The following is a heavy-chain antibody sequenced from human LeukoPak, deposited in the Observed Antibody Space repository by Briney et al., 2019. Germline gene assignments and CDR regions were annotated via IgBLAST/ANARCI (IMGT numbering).Heavy chain of an antibody. CDR3: ARATGPYGSSWYVPDAFDM. J-gene: IGHJ3*02. CDR2: IYYSGST. V-gene: IGHV4-61*01. CDR1: GGSISSSSYY. D-gene: IGHD6-13*01. Sequence: SETLSLTCTVSGGSISSSSYYWSWIRQPPGKGLEWIGYIYYSGSTNYNPSLKSRVTISIDTSKNQFSLKLSPVTAADTAVYYCARATGPYGSSWYVPDAFDMWGQGTMVTVSS.